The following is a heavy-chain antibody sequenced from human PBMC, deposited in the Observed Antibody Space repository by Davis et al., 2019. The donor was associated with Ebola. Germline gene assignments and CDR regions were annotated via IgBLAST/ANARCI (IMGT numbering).Heavy chain of an antibody. CDR3: TTPGGQDSGYDVFDI. CDR2: ISIYNDNT. V-gene: IGHV1-18*04. D-gene: IGHD5-12*01. Sequence: AASVKVSCKASGYTFTSYGFSWVRQAPGQGLEWMGWISIYNDNTNYAQKLQGRVTVTRDTSTTTVYMDLSSLRSEDTALYYCTTPGGQDSGYDVFDIWGQGTMVTVSS. CDR1: GYTFTSYG. J-gene: IGHJ3*02.